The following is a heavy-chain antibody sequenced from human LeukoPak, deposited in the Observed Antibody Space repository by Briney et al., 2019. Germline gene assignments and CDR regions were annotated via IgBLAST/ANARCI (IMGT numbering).Heavy chain of an antibody. CDR2: FDPEDGET. CDR1: GYTLTELS. Sequence: ASVKVSCKVSGYTLTELSMHWVRQAPGKGLEWMGGFDPEDGETIYAQKFQGRVTMTEDTSTDTAYMELSSLRSEDTAVYYCATFVPAAMRYCYYMDVWGKGTTVTVSS. D-gene: IGHD2-2*01. V-gene: IGHV1-24*01. J-gene: IGHJ6*03. CDR3: ATFVPAAMRYCYYMDV.